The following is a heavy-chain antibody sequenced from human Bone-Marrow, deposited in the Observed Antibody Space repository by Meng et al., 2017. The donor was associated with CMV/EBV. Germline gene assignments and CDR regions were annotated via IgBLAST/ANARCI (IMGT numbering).Heavy chain of an antibody. D-gene: IGHD6-6*01. CDR3: ARVVGVAARPVWFDP. J-gene: IGHJ5*02. CDR2: IYYSGST. CDR1: GGSISSSSYY. V-gene: IGHV4-39*07. Sequence: SETLSLTCTVSGGSISSSSYYWGWIRQPPGKGLEWIGSIYYSGSTYYNPSLKSRVTISVDTSKNQFSLKLSSVTAADTAVYYRARVVGVAARPVWFDPWGQGTLVTVYS.